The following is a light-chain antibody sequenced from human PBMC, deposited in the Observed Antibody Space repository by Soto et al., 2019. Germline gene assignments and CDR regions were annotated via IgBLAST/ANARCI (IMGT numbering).Light chain of an antibody. CDR2: GAS. CDR3: QQYNNWPQT. CDR1: QSFYSN. J-gene: IGKJ1*01. Sequence: EVVLTQSQGTLSLSPVDRPTLYCRASQSFYSNSLGWYQQKPGQAPRLLIYGASTRATGIPARFSGSGSGTEFTLTISSLQSEDFAVYYCQQYNNWPQTFGQGTKVDIK. V-gene: IGKV3-15*01.